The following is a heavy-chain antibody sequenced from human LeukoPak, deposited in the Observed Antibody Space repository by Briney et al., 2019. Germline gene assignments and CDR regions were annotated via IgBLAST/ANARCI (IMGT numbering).Heavy chain of an antibody. J-gene: IGHJ4*02. CDR3: ASHQYYYDSSGYPVDY. CDR2: IIPIFGTA. CDR1: GGTFSSYA. D-gene: IGHD3-22*01. V-gene: IGHV1-69*05. Sequence: ASVKVSCKASGGTFSSYAISWVRQAPGQGLEWMGRIIPIFGTANYAQKFQGRVTITTDESTSTAYMELSSLRSKDTAVYYCASHQYYYDSSGYPVDYWGQGTLVTVSS.